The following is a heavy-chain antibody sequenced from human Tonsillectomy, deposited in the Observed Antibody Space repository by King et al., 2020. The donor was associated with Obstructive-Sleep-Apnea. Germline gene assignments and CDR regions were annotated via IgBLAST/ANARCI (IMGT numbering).Heavy chain of an antibody. J-gene: IGHJ6*02. V-gene: IGHV3-30*18. CDR3: AKEMIAAAATGGMDV. CDR1: GFTFSNYG. Sequence: HVQLVESGGGVVQPGRSLRLSCAASGFTFSNYGMHWVRQAPGKGLEWVAVISYDGSNKYYAESVKGRFTISRDNSKNTLYLQMNSLRAEDTAVYYCAKEMIAAAATGGMDVWGQGTTVTVSS. D-gene: IGHD6-13*01. CDR2: ISYDGSNK.